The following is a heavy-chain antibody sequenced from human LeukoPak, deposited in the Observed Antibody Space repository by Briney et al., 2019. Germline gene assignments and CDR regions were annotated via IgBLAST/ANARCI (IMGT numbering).Heavy chain of an antibody. D-gene: IGHD6-6*01. J-gene: IGHJ4*02. CDR2: IYYSGST. V-gene: IGHV4-39*02. CDR1: GGSISSSSYY. Sequence: SETLSLTCTVSGGSISSSSYYWGWIRQPPGKGLEWIGSIYYSGSTYYNPSLKSRVTISVDTSKNQFSLKLSSVTAADTAVYYCVRDQGGSSSHWGQGTLVTVSS. CDR3: VRDQGGSSSH.